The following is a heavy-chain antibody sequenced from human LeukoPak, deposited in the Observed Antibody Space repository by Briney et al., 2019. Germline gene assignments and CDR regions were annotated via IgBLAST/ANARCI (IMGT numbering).Heavy chain of an antibody. J-gene: IGHJ4*02. CDR3: ASPDSVAGHNFDY. D-gene: IGHD6-19*01. CDR2: ISSSGSTI. V-gene: IGHV3-11*01. Sequence: GGSLRLSCAASGFTFSDYYMSWIRQAPGKGLEWVSYISSSGSTIYYADSVKGRFTISRDNAKNSLYLQMNSLRAEDTAVYYCASPDSVAGHNFDYWGQRTLVTVSS. CDR1: GFTFSDYY.